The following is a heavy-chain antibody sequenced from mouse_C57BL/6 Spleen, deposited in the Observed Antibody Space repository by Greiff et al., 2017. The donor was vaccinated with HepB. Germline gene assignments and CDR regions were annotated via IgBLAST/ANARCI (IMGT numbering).Heavy chain of an antibody. J-gene: IGHJ1*03. CDR2: IYPGDGDT. Sequence: VQLQQSGPELVKPGASVKISCKASGYAFSSSWMNWVKQRPGKGLEWIGRIYPGDGDTNYNGKFKGKATLTADKSSSTAYMQLSSLTSEDSAVYFCARGGFITTVVEYFDVGGTGTTVTVSS. CDR3: ARGGFITTVVEYFDV. D-gene: IGHD1-1*01. CDR1: GYAFSSSW. V-gene: IGHV1-82*01.